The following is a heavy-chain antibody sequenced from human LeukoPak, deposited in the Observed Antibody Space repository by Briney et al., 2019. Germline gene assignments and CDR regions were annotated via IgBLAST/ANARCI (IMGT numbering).Heavy chain of an antibody. D-gene: IGHD6-25*01. J-gene: IGHJ6*02. CDR1: GGTFSSDA. V-gene: IGHV1-69*10. CDR3: AKDYRAATYYYGMDV. Sequence: ASVKVSCKASGGTFSSDAISWVRQVPGQGLEWMGGIIPILGPANHAQKFLGRLTITADKSTSTAYMELSSLRAEDTAVYYCAKDYRAATYYYGMDVWGQGTTVTVSS. CDR2: IIPILGPA.